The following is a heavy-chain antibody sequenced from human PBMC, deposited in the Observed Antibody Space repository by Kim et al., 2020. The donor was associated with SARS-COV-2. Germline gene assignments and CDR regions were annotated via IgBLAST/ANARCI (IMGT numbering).Heavy chain of an antibody. D-gene: IGHD3-10*01. CDR3: STGLTMVRGVINTVASDY. CDR1: GFTFSNAW. CDR2: IKSKTDGGTI. Sequence: GGSLRLSCAASGFTFSNAWMNWVRQAPGKGLEWVGRIKSKTDGGTIDYAAPVKGRFTISRDDSKNTLYLQMNSRRTEDTAVYYCSTGLTMVRGVINTVASDYWGQGTLVTVSS. V-gene: IGHV3-15*01. J-gene: IGHJ4*02.